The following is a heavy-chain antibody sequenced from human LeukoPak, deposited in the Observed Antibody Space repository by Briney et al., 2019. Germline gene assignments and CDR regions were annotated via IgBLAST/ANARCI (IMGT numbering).Heavy chain of an antibody. CDR3: ARGHTAVTRHFDF. V-gene: IGHV3-21*01. Sequence: GGSLRLSCEASGFTFTTYSMTWVRQSPGKGLEWVSIISSGSSAIFSADALKGRFTISRDDAKNLLYLDMNSLRAEDTAVYYCARGHTAVTRHFDFWGQGTLVTVSS. CDR2: ISSGSSAI. J-gene: IGHJ4*02. D-gene: IGHD4-17*01. CDR1: GFTFTTYS.